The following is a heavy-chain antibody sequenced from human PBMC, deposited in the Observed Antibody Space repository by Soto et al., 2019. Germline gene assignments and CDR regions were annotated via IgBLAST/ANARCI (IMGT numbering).Heavy chain of an antibody. CDR2: INPSSGGA. V-gene: IGHV1-2*04. Sequence: ASVKVSCKASGYTFTGYYLHWVRQAPGQGLEWMGWINPSSGGANIAQKFQGWVTMTRDTSIDTAYMELTRLRSDDTAVYYCARDEDMGEYYHYGMDVWGQGTPVTVSS. CDR1: GYTFTGYY. D-gene: IGHD2-15*01. CDR3: ARDEDMGEYYHYGMDV. J-gene: IGHJ6*02.